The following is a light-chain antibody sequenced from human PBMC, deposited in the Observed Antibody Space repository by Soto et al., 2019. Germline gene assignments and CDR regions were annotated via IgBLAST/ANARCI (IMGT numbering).Light chain of an antibody. V-gene: IGKV3-20*01. J-gene: IGKJ2*01. CDR2: GAS. CDR3: QQYGPTPRYT. Sequence: EIVLTQSPGTLSLSPGERATLSCRASQTVSSSYLAWYQQKPGQAPRLLIYGASTRATGIPGRFSGSASGTDFALTISRLEPEDFAVYYCQQYGPTPRYTFGQGTKLEIK. CDR1: QTVSSSY.